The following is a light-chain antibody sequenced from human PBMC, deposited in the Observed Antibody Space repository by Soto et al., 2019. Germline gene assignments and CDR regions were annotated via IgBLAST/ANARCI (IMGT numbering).Light chain of an antibody. V-gene: IGLV2-18*01. Sequence: QSARTQPPSVSGSAGQSVTISCTGNRSDVGSYNRVSWYQQPPGKAPKLLIYEVNNRPWGVADRFSASKSGNTASLTISGLQAEEESDYYCRFYPSTYTLVFGTGNNVTAL. J-gene: IGLJ1*01. CDR1: RSDVGSYNR. CDR3: RFYPSTYTLV. CDR2: EVN.